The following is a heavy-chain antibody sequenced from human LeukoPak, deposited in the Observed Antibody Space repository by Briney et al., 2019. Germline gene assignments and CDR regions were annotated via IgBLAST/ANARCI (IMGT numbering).Heavy chain of an antibody. CDR1: GFTFSNAW. V-gene: IGHV3-15*01. CDR2: IKSKTDGGTT. D-gene: IGHD3-9*01. CDR3: TTDRDYDILTGYYWTGY. Sequence: TGGSLRLSCAASGFTFSNAWMSWVRQAPGKGLEWVGRIKSKTDGGTTDYAAPVKGRFTTSRDDSKNTLYLQMNSLKTEDTAVYYCTTDRDYDILTGYYWTGYWGQGTLVTVSS. J-gene: IGHJ4*02.